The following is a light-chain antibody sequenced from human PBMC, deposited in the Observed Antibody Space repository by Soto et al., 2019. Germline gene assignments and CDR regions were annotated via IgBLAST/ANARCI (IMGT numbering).Light chain of an antibody. CDR3: QQYIYWPWT. Sequence: EMVMTQSPATLSVSPGERATLSCRASQSVSSTLAWYQQKPGQAPRLLIYGASTRATGIPARFSGSGSGTEFTLTISSLQSEDFAVYYCQQYIYWPWTFGQGTKVDI. V-gene: IGKV3-15*01. CDR2: GAS. J-gene: IGKJ1*01. CDR1: QSVSST.